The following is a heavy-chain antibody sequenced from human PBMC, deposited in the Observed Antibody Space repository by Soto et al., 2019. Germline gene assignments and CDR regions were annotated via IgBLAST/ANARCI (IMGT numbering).Heavy chain of an antibody. V-gene: IGHV3-23*01. CDR2: ISGTGART. D-gene: IGHD5-18*01. J-gene: IGHJ6*02. CDR1: GFKSVDYA. Sequence: PGGSLRLSCAASGFKSVDYAMGWVRQAPGKGLEWVAAISGTGARTFYADSVKGRFTISRDNSKNTLYLQMNSLRAEDTAVYYCAKNLDTAMAGYYYYGMDVWGQGTTVTVSS. CDR3: AKNLDTAMAGYYYYGMDV.